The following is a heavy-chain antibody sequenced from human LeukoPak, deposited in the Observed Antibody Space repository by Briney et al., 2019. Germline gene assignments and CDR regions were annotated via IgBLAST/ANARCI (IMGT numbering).Heavy chain of an antibody. CDR1: GGTFSSYA. D-gene: IGHD3-22*01. J-gene: IGHJ4*02. Sequence: ASVTVSCTASGGTFSSYAISWVRQAPGQGLEWMGGIIPIFGTANYAQKFQGRVTITADESTSTAYMELSSLRSEDTAVYYCARDSDYYDSSGYYTHYFDYWGQGTLVTVSS. CDR2: IIPIFGTA. V-gene: IGHV1-69*01. CDR3: ARDSDYYDSSGYYTHYFDY.